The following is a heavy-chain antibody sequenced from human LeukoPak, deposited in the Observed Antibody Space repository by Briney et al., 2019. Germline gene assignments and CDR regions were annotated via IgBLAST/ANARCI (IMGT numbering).Heavy chain of an antibody. D-gene: IGHD5-24*01. CDR1: GGSISTFF. V-gene: IGHV4-59*01. J-gene: IGHJ4*02. CDR2: ILDSGTT. Sequence: SETLSLTCTVSGGSISTFFWHWIRQPPGKGLEWLGYILDSGTTAYNPSLKRRVTMSIDTSKNQFSLNLTSVTAADTAAYFCARDPDGYKFFDYWGRGRPVTVSS. CDR3: ARDPDGYKFFDY.